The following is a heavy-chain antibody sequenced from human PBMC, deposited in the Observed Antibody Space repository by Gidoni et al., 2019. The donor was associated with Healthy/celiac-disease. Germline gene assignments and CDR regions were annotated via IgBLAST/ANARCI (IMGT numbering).Heavy chain of an antibody. CDR1: GYPFTSYY. Sequence: QVQLAQSGAEVKKPGASVKVSCKASGYPFTSYYMHWVRQAPGQGLEWMGIINPSGGSTSYAQKFQGRVTMTRDTSTSTVYMELSSLRSEDTAVYYCARVWGSGSRLEGDAFDIWGQGTMVTVSS. D-gene: IGHD3-22*01. CDR2: INPSGGST. J-gene: IGHJ3*02. V-gene: IGHV1-46*01. CDR3: ARVWGSGSRLEGDAFDI.